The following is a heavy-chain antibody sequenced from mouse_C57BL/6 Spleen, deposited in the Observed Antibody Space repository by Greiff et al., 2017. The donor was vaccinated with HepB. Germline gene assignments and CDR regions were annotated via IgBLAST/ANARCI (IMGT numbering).Heavy chain of an antibody. CDR2: IDPNSGGT. CDR1: GYTFTSYW. J-gene: IGHJ4*01. CDR3: ARGYDYFYYAMDY. V-gene: IGHV1-72*01. Sequence: QVQLQQPGAELVKPGASVKLSCKASGYTFTSYWMHWVKQRPGRGLEWIGRIDPNSGGTKYNEKFKSKATLTVDKPSSTAYMQLSSLTSKDSAVYYCARGYDYFYYAMDYWGQGTSVTVSS. D-gene: IGHD2-4*01.